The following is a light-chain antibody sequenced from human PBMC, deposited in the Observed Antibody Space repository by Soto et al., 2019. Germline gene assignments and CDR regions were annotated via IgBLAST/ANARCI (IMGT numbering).Light chain of an antibody. CDR1: QSVSSN. CDR3: QQYNKWVT. Sequence: EVVMTHSPATLSVSPGERATLSCRASQSVSSNLVWYQQKPGQAPRLLIYGASTRATGIPARFSGSGSGTELTLTINSLQSEDFAVYYCQQYNKWVTFGGGTKVDIK. J-gene: IGKJ4*01. V-gene: IGKV3-15*01. CDR2: GAS.